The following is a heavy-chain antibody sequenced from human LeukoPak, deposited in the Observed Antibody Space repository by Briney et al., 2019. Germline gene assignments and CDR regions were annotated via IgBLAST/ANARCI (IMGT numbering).Heavy chain of an antibody. CDR1: GFTVSSNY. CDR3: ARESTVTRDAFDI. V-gene: IGHV3-53*01. Sequence: GGSLRLSCAASGFTVSSNYMSWVRQAPGKGLEWVSVIYSGGSTYYADSVKGRVTISRDNSKNTMYLQMNSLRAEDTAVYYWARESTVTRDAFDIWGQGTMVTVSS. J-gene: IGHJ3*02. CDR2: IYSGGST. D-gene: IGHD4-17*01.